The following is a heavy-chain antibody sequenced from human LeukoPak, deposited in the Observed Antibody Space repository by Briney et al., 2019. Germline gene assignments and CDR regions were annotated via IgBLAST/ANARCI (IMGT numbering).Heavy chain of an antibody. CDR2: INPSGGST. CDR1: GYTFTSYY. V-gene: IGHV1-46*01. D-gene: IGHD5-18*01. CDR3: AREGVDTAMVLVG. J-gene: IGHJ4*02. Sequence: ASVKVSCKASGYTFTSYYMHWVRQAPGQGLECIGIINPSGGSTSYAQKFQGRVTMTRDTSTSTVYMELRSLRSEDTAVYDCAREGVDTAMVLVGWGQGTLVTVSS.